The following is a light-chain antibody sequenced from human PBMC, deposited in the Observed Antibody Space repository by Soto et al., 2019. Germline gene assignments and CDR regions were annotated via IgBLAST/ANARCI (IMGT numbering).Light chain of an antibody. Sequence: ENVLTQSPGTLSLSPGERVTLSCRASQDIRSHLAWYQHKPGQAPRLLIFDASSRATGISDRFSGSGSGTDFTLNFSRVEPEDFAVYYCQHYNYWPYTFGQGTKVDIK. CDR3: QHYNYWPYT. CDR2: DAS. J-gene: IGKJ2*01. CDR1: QDIRSH. V-gene: IGKV3D-20*02.